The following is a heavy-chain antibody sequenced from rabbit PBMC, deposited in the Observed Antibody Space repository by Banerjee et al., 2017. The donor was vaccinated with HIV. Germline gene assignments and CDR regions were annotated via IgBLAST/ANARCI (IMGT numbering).Heavy chain of an antibody. D-gene: IGHD8-1*01. CDR2: IYSGTSGHT. V-gene: IGHV1S45*01. Sequence: QEQLVESGGGLVTLGGSLKLSCKISGIDFSYYGISWVRQAPGKGLEWIACIYSGTSGHTFYASWAKGRFTISKTSSTTVTLQMTSLTAADTATYFCARAGSSDYLEYFNLWGPGTLVTVS. J-gene: IGHJ4*01. CDR3: ARAGSSDYLEYFNL. CDR1: GIDFSYYG.